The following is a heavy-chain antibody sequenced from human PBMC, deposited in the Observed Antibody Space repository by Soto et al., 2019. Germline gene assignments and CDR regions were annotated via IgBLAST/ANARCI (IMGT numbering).Heavy chain of an antibody. D-gene: IGHD5-12*01. CDR3: ASPDGYNGLYYFDY. CDR1: GGTFSSCA. V-gene: IGHV1-69*13. Sequence: ASVKVSCKASGGTFSSCAISWVRQAPGQGLEWMGGIIPIVGTANYAQKFQGRVTITADESTSTAYMELSSLRSEDTAVYYCASPDGYNGLYYFDYWGQGPLVTVSS. CDR2: IIPIVGTA. J-gene: IGHJ4*02.